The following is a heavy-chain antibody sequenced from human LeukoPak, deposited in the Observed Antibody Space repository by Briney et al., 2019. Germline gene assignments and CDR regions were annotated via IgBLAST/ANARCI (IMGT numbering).Heavy chain of an antibody. D-gene: IGHD4-17*01. J-gene: IGHJ1*01. CDR3: ARGDYGDFYFQH. CDR2: IYWGDEK. Sequence: SRPTLVNPTPTLTLTCTLSGFSLSTSGVGVGWIRQPPEKALEWLALIYWGDEKRYSPSLKRGLTITKDTSKSQVVLTITDMDPVETAAYYCARGDYGDFYFQHWGEGTLVTVSS. V-gene: IGHV2-5*02. CDR1: GFSLSTSGVG.